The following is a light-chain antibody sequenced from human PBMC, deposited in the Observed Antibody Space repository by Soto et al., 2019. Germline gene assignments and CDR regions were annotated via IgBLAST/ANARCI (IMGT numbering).Light chain of an antibody. CDR1: SGDVGTYDL. V-gene: IGLV2-23*01. Sequence: QSALTQPASVSGAPGQSITISCTGTSGDVGTYDLVSWYQHHPGAAPKLMVYEATRRPSGLSNRFSGSKSGNTASLTISGLQAEDEAYYYCCSFAGSNSWVFGGGTKLTVL. CDR2: EAT. J-gene: IGLJ3*02. CDR3: CSFAGSNSWV.